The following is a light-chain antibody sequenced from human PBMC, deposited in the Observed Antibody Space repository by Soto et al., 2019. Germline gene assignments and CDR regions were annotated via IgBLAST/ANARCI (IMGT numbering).Light chain of an antibody. CDR2: DVN. J-gene: IGLJ2*01. Sequence: QSALTQPPSASGSPGQSVTISCTGTSTDIGLHNYVSWYQHHPGKAPKFIIFDVNKRPSGVPDRFSGSRSGNTASLTVSGPRAEDGVYYSGTALGGTNFPLFGGGTRLP. CDR1: STDIGLHNY. V-gene: IGLV2-8*01. CDR3: TALGGTNFPL.